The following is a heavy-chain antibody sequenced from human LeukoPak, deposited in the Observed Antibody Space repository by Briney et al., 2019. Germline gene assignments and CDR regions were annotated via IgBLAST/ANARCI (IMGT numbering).Heavy chain of an antibody. Sequence: ASETLSLTCTVSGGSISSSSYYWGWIRQPPGKGLEWIGSIYYSGSTYYNPSLKSRVTISVDTSKNQFSLKLSSVTAADTAVYYCARGPTMIVVVNTEDAFDIWGQGTMVTVSS. CDR2: IYYSGST. CDR1: GGSISSSSYY. CDR3: ARGPTMIVVVNTEDAFDI. J-gene: IGHJ3*02. V-gene: IGHV4-39*07. D-gene: IGHD3-22*01.